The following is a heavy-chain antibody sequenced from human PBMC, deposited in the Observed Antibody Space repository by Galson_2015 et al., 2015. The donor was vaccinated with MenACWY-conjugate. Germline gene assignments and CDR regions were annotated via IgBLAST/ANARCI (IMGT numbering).Heavy chain of an antibody. CDR3: ARLGLLTTSNYYYYYGMDV. D-gene: IGHD2/OR15-2a*01. Sequence: QSGAEVKKPGESLRISCKGSGYSFTSYWISWVRQMPGKGLEWMGRIDPSDSYTNYSPSFQGQVTISADKSISTAYLQWSSLKASDTAMYYCARLGLLTTSNYYYYYGMDVWGQGTTVTVSS. CDR1: GYSFTSYW. CDR2: IDPSDSYT. V-gene: IGHV5-10-1*04. J-gene: IGHJ6*02.